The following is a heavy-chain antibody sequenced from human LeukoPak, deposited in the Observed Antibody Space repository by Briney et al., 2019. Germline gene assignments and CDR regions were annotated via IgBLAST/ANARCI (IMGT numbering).Heavy chain of an antibody. CDR2: VNHSGST. J-gene: IGHJ5*02. CDR3: ARRRERWLQLFGNWFDP. CDR1: GGSFSGYY. Sequence: SETLSLTCAVYGGSFSGYYWSWIRQPPGKGLEWIGEVNHSGSTNYNPSLKSRVTISVDTSKNQFSLKLSSVTAADTAVYYCARRRERWLQLFGNWFDPWGQGTLVTVSS. V-gene: IGHV4-34*01. D-gene: IGHD5-24*01.